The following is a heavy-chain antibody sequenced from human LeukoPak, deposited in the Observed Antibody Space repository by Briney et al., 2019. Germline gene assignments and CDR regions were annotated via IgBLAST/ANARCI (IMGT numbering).Heavy chain of an antibody. CDR1: GFTFSSYS. CDR2: ISSSSSYI. V-gene: IGHV3-21*01. CDR3: ARGGPYYYDSSGYSIFDY. Sequence: GGSLRLSCAASGFTFSSYSMNWVRQAPGKGLEWVSSISSSSSYIYYADSVKGRFTISRDNARNSLYLQMNSLRAEDTAVYYCARGGPYYYDSSGYSIFDYWGQGTLVTVSS. D-gene: IGHD3-22*01. J-gene: IGHJ4*02.